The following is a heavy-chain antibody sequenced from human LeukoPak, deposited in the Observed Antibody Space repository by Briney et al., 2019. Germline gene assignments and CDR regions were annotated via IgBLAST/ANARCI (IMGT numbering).Heavy chain of an antibody. J-gene: IGHJ4*02. V-gene: IGHV5-51*01. CDR1: GYTFSNYW. CDR3: ATLRSGFYYDYFDY. D-gene: IGHD3-22*01. Sequence: GESLKISFKASGYTFSNYWIGWVRQMPGKGLAWMGIIYPDDSDTRYSPSFQGQVTISADKSINTAYLQWSSLKASDTAMYYCATLRSGFYYDYFDYWGQGTLVTVSS. CDR2: IYPDDSDT.